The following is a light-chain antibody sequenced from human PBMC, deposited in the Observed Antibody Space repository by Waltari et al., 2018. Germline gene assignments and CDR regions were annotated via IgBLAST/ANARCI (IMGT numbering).Light chain of an antibody. CDR2: VAS. V-gene: IGKV3-20*01. CDR3: QQYGSSPVT. J-gene: IGKJ2*01. Sequence: EIVLTQSPGTLSLSPGERATLSCRASQSVSSSFLAWYQQKPGQAPRLLSSVASRRATGIPDRFSGSGSGTDFTLTISRLEPEDFAVYYCQQYGSSPVTFGQGTKLEIK. CDR1: QSVSSSF.